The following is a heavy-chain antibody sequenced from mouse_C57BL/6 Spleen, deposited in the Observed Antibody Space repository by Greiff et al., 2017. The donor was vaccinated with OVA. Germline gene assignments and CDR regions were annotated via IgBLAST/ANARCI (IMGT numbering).Heavy chain of an antibody. D-gene: IGHD1-1*01. CDR1: GFNIKDDY. Sequence: EVQLQQSGAELVRPGASVKLSCTASGFNIKDDYMHWVKQRPEQGLEWIGWIDPENGDTEYASKFQGKATITADTSSNTAYLQLSSLTSEDTAVYYCTTFCYGYWGQGTTLTVSS. J-gene: IGHJ2*01. CDR2: IDPENGDT. V-gene: IGHV14-4*01. CDR3: TTFCYGY.